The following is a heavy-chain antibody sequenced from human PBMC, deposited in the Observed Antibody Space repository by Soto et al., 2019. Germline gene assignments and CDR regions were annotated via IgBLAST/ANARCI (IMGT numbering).Heavy chain of an antibody. D-gene: IGHD6-13*01. V-gene: IGHV1-18*01. CDR3: XRSGSSWNLREFDS. CDR1: AYTFTNYG. Sequence: QVQLVQSGGEVKKPGASVKVSCKASAYTFTNYGISWVRQAPGQGLEWMGWISAYNGNINYAQKFRGRVTMTTDTSTSSAYLEVRSLRSDDTAXXXXXRSGSSWNLREFDSWGQGTLVTVSS. J-gene: IGHJ4*02. CDR2: ISAYNGNI.